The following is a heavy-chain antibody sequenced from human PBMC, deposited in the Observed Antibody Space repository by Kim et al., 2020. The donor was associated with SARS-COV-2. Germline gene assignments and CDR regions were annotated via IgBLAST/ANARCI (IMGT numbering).Heavy chain of an antibody. Sequence: GGSLRLSCAASGFTFDDYGMSWVRQAPGKGLEWVSGINWNGGSTGYADSVKGRFTIYRDNAKNSLYLQMNSLRAEDTALYYCARGMGYYDSSGYYYSRGPFDYWGQGTLVTVSS. D-gene: IGHD3-22*01. CDR1: GFTFDDYG. J-gene: IGHJ4*02. CDR2: INWNGGST. CDR3: ARGMGYYDSSGYYYSRGPFDY. V-gene: IGHV3-20*04.